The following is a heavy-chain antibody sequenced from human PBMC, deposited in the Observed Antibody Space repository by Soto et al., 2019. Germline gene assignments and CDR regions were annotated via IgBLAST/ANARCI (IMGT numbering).Heavy chain of an antibody. CDR2: IIPVFGRP. J-gene: IGHJ4*02. D-gene: IGHD5-12*01. CDR3: AREGSGYNL. Sequence: SVKVSCKASGGSFSSFGISWVRQAPGQGLEWMGGIIPVFGRPNYAQRFRGRLTITADESTNTVYLELIDLRSEDTAVYYCAREGSGYNLWGQGTQATVSS. CDR1: GGSFSSFG. V-gene: IGHV1-69*13.